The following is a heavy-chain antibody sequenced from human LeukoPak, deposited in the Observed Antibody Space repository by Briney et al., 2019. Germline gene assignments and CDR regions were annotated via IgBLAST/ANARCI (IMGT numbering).Heavy chain of an antibody. CDR2: INRRGHT. V-gene: IGHV3-43*01. Sequence: PGGSLRLSCAASGFNFDDYTIHWVRQVPGKGLEWVSLINRRGHTYYADSVKGRFTISRDNSRNSVSLQMNSLRTEDTALYHRAKELNCPSDCLFFDYWGQGTLVTVSS. CDR3: AKELNCPSDCLFFDY. D-gene: IGHD2-21*02. J-gene: IGHJ4*02. CDR1: GFNFDDYT.